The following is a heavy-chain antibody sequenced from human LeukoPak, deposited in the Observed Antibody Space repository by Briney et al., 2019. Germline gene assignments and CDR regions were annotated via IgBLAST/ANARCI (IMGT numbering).Heavy chain of an antibody. CDR2: IYYSGST. Sequence: PSETLSLTCTVSGGSISSYYWSWIRQPPGKGLEWIGYIYYSGSTNYNPSLKSRVTISVDTSKNQFSLKLSSVTAADTAVYYCARADTGYSPCDYWGQGTLVTVSS. D-gene: IGHD3-9*01. J-gene: IGHJ4*02. V-gene: IGHV4-59*08. CDR1: GGSISSYY. CDR3: ARADTGYSPCDY.